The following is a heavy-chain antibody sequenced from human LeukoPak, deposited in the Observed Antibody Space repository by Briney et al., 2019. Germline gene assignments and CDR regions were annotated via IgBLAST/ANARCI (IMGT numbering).Heavy chain of an antibody. V-gene: IGHV3-30*18. CDR3: AKAGRSSGWYWFGY. CDR1: GFTLSSFG. D-gene: IGHD6-19*01. Sequence: PGGSLRLSCTASGFTLSSFGMHWVRQAPGKGLEWVAVISDDGSNTYYADSVKGRFTISRDNSKNTLFLQMNSLRAEDTAVYYCAKAGRSSGWYWFGYWGQGTLVTVSS. J-gene: IGHJ4*02. CDR2: ISDDGSNT.